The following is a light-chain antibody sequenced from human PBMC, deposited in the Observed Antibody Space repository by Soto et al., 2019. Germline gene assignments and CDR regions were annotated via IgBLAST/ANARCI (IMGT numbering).Light chain of an antibody. CDR1: QSISSSS. CDR3: QQFGRSPPYT. V-gene: IGKV3-20*01. J-gene: IGKJ2*01. CDR2: GAS. Sequence: EIVLSQSPGTLSLSPGERATLFCRASQSISSSSLAWYQQKPGQAPRLLIYGASTRAAGVPDRFRGSGSGTDFTLTIIRLQLEDFAVYYCQQFGRSPPYTFGQGTNLESK.